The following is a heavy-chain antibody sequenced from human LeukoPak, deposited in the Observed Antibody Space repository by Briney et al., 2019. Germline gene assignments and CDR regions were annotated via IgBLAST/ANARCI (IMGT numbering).Heavy chain of an antibody. J-gene: IGHJ4*02. CDR3: ARRPFYSSSWYFDY. V-gene: IGHV5-51*01. CDR1: GYRFTNYW. D-gene: IGHD6-13*01. CDR2: IYPGDSET. Sequence: GESLKISCKGSGYRFTNYWIGWVRQMPGKGLEWMGIIYPGDSETRYSPSFQGQVTISADKSISTAYLQWSSLKASDSAMYYCARRPFYSSSWYFDYWGQGILVTVSS.